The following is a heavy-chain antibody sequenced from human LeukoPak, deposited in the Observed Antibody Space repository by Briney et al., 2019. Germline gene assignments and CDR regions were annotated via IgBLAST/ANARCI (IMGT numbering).Heavy chain of an antibody. CDR1: GFTFSSYE. CDR2: ISSSGSTI. V-gene: IGHV3-48*03. D-gene: IGHD6-19*01. Sequence: PGGSLRLSCAASGFTFSSYEMNWVRQAPGKGLEWVSYISSSGSTIYYADSVKGRFSISRDSAKNSLNLQMNSLRAEDTAVYYCARVKGSGCYEVDYWGQGTLVTVSS. CDR3: ARVKGSGCYEVDY. J-gene: IGHJ4*02.